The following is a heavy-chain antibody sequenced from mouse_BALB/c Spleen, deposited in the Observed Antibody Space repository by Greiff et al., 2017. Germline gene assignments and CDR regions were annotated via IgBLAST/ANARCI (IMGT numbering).Heavy chain of an antibody. CDR2: IYPGDGDT. V-gene: IGHV1-87*01. D-gene: IGHD2-13*01. CDR1: GYTFTSYW. Sequence: VQLQQSGAELARPGASVKLSCKASGYTFTSYWMQWVKQRPGQGLEWIGAIYPGDGDTRYTQKFKGKATLTADKSHSTAYMQLSSLASEDTAVYDSARYGDGGVAAMDYWGQGTSVTVSS. CDR3: ARYGDGGVAAMDY. J-gene: IGHJ4*01.